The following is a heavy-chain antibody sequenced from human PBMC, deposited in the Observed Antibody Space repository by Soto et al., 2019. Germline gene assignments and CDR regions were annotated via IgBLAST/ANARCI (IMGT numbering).Heavy chain of an antibody. CDR2: INHSGST. D-gene: IGHD1-7*01. V-gene: IGHV4-34*01. Sequence: PSETLSLTCAVYGGSFSGYYWSWIRQPPGEGLEWIGEINHSGSTNYNPSLKSRVTISVDTSKNQFSLKLSSVTAADTAVYYCARITGTHDYWGQGTLVTVSS. CDR3: ARITGTHDY. CDR1: GGSFSGYY. J-gene: IGHJ4*02.